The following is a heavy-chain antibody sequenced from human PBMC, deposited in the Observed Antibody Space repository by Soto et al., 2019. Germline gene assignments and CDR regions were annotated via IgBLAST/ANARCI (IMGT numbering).Heavy chain of an antibody. CDR1: GFPFSSYA. J-gene: IGHJ6*02. CDR2: ISSGSNT. Sequence: EVQLLESGGGLVQPGGSLRLSCVASGFPFSSYAMSWVRQTPGRGLECVSSISSGSNTYYTDSVRGRFTISRDNSKNSLYLQMSSLSADDTALYDCAKASGTGKSDGMYVWGQGTTFRVSS. V-gene: IGHV3-23*01. CDR3: AKASGTGKSDGMYV.